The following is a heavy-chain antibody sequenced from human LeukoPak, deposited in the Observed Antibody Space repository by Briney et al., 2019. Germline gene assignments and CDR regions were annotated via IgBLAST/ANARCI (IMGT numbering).Heavy chain of an antibody. CDR1: GYTFSSYW. V-gene: IGHV5-51*01. D-gene: IGHD3-3*01. J-gene: IGHJ4*02. Sequence: GESLRISCKGSGYTFSSYWIGWVRQMPGKSLEWMGIIYPGDSDTRYSPSLQGQVTISVDTSIGTAYLQWSSLKASDTAIYYCARQNDFRLDYWGQGTLVTVSS. CDR3: ARQNDFRLDY. CDR2: IYPGDSDT.